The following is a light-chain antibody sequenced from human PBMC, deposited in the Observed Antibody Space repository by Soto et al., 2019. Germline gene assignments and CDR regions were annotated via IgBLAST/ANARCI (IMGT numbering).Light chain of an antibody. Sequence: DIQVTQSPSSVSASVGDGVTITCRASQGISTSLGWYQQKPGKAPKLLIYAASSLQSGVPSRSSGTGSGTDFTLTISSLQPEDFATYYCQQTNSFPLTFGGGTKVDIK. J-gene: IGKJ4*01. V-gene: IGKV1D-12*01. CDR3: QQTNSFPLT. CDR2: AAS. CDR1: QGISTS.